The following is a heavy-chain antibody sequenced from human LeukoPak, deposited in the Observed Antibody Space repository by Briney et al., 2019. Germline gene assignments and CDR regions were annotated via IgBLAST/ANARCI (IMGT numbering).Heavy chain of an antibody. D-gene: IGHD4-17*01. CDR2: IWYDGSNK. CDR3: ARDGGYGEILRYYFDY. V-gene: IGHV3-33*08. Sequence: GGSLRLSCAASGFTFSSYAMHWVRQAPGKGLEWVAVIWYDGSNKYYADSVKGRFTISRDNSKNTLYLQMNSLRAEDTAVYYCARDGGYGEILRYYFDYWGQGTLVTVSS. CDR1: GFTFSSYA. J-gene: IGHJ4*02.